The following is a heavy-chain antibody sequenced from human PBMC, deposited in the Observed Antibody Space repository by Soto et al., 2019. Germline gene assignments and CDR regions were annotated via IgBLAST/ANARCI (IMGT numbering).Heavy chain of an antibody. CDR2: ISYDGSNK. D-gene: IGHD5-12*01. J-gene: IGHJ6*02. V-gene: IGHV3-30-3*01. Sequence: GGSLRLSCAASGFTFSSYAMHWVRQAPGKGLEWVAVISYDGSNKYYADSVKGRFTISRDNSKNTLYLQMNSLRAEDTAVYYCARDVEATGYYYGMDVWGQGTTVTVSS. CDR1: GFTFSSYA. CDR3: ARDVEATGYYYGMDV.